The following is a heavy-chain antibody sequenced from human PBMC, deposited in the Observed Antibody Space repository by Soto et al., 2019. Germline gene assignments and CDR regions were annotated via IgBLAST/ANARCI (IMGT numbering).Heavy chain of an antibody. D-gene: IGHD6-13*01. CDR2: ISGGGVST. Sequence: EVQLLESGGNLVQTGGSLRLSCAASGFTFSSYAMSWVRQAPGKGLEWVSAISGGGVSTYYADSVKGRLTISRDNSKNTLFLQLNILRAEDTAVYYCAKDKQAYDYWGQGTLVTVSS. J-gene: IGHJ4*02. CDR3: AKDKQAYDY. CDR1: GFTFSSYA. V-gene: IGHV3-23*01.